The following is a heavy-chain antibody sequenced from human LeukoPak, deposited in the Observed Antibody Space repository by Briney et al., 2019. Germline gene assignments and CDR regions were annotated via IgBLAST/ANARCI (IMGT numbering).Heavy chain of an antibody. J-gene: IGHJ4*02. CDR3: AREYYDSSDYPRQHYFDY. D-gene: IGHD3-22*01. CDR1: GFTFSSYG. CDR2: IWYDGSKK. Sequence: PGGSLRLSCAASGFTFSSYGMHWVRQAPGKGLEWVAVIWYDGSKKYYADSVKGRFTISRDNSKNTLYLQMNSLRAEDTAVYYCAREYYDSSDYPRQHYFDYWGQGTLVTVSS. V-gene: IGHV3-33*01.